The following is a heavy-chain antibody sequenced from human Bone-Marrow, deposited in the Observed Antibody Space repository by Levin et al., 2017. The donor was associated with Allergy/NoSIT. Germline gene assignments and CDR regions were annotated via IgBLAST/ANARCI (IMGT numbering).Heavy chain of an antibody. V-gene: IGHV3-48*01. CDR2: ISSSSSTI. CDR3: ARWGRTLYNWNDPLAY. CDR1: GFTFSSYS. D-gene: IGHD1-20*01. Sequence: LSLTCAASGFTFSSYSMNWVRQAPGKGLEWVSYISSSSSTIYYADSVKGRFTISRDNAKNSLYLQMNSLRAEDTAVYYCARWGRTLYNWNDPLAYWGQGTLVTVSS. J-gene: IGHJ4*02.